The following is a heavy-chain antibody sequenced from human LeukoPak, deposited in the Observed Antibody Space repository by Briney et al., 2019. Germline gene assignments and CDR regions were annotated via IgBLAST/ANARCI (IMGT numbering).Heavy chain of an antibody. J-gene: IGHJ4*02. CDR3: ARDSTYYYDSSGYPPDY. V-gene: IGHV3-21*01. D-gene: IGHD3-22*01. CDR2: ISSSSSYI. Sequence: PGGSLRLSCAASGFTFSSYSMNWVRQAPGKGLEWVSSISSSSSYIYYADSVKGRFTISRDDAKNSLYLQMNSLRAEDTAVYYCARDSTYYYDSSGYPPDYWGQGTLVTVSS. CDR1: GFTFSSYS.